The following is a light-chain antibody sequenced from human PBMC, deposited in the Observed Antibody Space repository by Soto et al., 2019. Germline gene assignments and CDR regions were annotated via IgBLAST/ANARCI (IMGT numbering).Light chain of an antibody. CDR1: QSVSSSY. J-gene: IGKJ1*01. Sequence: EILLTQSPGTLSLSPGERATLSCRASQSVSSSYLAWYKQKPGQAPRLLSYGASSRATGIPDRFSGSGSGTDFTLTISRLEPEDFEVYYCQQYNNWPRTFGQGTKVDIK. CDR2: GAS. CDR3: QQYNNWPRT. V-gene: IGKV3-20*01.